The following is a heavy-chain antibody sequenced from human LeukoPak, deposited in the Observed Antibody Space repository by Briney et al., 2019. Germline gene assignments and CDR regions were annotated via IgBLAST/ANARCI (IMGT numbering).Heavy chain of an antibody. D-gene: IGHD3-22*01. CDR1: GFTFSSYA. V-gene: IGHV3-30*01. CDR2: ISYDGSNK. Sequence: GRSLRLSCAASGFTFSSYAVHWVRQAPGKGLEWVAVISYDGSNKYYADSVKGRFTISRDNSKNTLYLQMNSLRAEDTAVYYCARGSDYYDSSGYFDYWGQGTLVTVSS. CDR3: ARGSDYYDSSGYFDY. J-gene: IGHJ4*02.